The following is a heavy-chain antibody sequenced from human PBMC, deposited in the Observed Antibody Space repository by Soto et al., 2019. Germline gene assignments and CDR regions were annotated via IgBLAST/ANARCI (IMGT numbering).Heavy chain of an antibody. CDR1: GYTFTSYA. CDR3: ARDTPKDYIWGSYRFDY. CDR2: INAGNGNT. D-gene: IGHD3-16*02. J-gene: IGHJ4*02. V-gene: IGHV1-3*01. Sequence: ASVKVSCKASGYTFTSYAMHWVRQAPGQRLEWMGWINAGNGNTKYSQKFQGRVTITRDTSASTAYMELSSLRSEDTAVYYCARDTPKDYIWGSYRFDYWGQGTLVTVSS.